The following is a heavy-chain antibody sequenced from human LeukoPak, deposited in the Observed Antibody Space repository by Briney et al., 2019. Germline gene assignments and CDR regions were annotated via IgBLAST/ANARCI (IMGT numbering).Heavy chain of an antibody. CDR3: ARGESDSGTYSPGDF. CDR2: ISYDGINK. D-gene: IGHD1-26*01. Sequence: GTSLRLSCAASGFTFSSHAIHWVRQAPGRGLQWVAVISYDGINKYYADSVKGRFTISRDNSKNTLYLQMNSLRTEDTAVYYCARGESDSGTYSPGDFWGQGTLVTVSS. CDR1: GFTFSSHA. J-gene: IGHJ4*02. V-gene: IGHV3-30*04.